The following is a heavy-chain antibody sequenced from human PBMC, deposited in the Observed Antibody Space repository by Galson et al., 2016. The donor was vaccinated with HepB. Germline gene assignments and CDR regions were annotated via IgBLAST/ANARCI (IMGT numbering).Heavy chain of an antibody. V-gene: IGHV4-61*01. CDR2: IYYSGST. CDR1: GGSISSSTYY. Sequence: SETLSLTCTVSGGSISSSTYYWSWIRQPPGKGLEWIGYIYYSGSTNYNPSLKSRVTISVDTSKNQFSLKLSSVTAADTAVYYCARASPRDSSGWYPDAFDIWGQGTMVTVSS. D-gene: IGHD6-19*01. CDR3: ARASPRDSSGWYPDAFDI. J-gene: IGHJ3*02.